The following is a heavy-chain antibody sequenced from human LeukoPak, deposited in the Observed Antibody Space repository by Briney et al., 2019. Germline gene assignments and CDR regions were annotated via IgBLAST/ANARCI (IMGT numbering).Heavy chain of an antibody. D-gene: IGHD2-2*01. Sequence: GGSLRLSCAASGFTFTTYGMNWVRQAPGKGREWVSSISSGSSYIYYADSLKGRFTISRDDAKNSLYLQMNSLRDEDTAVYYCARYCGSSRCPFYYHMDVWGKGTTVTVSS. CDR1: GFTFTTYG. J-gene: IGHJ6*03. V-gene: IGHV3-21*01. CDR2: ISSGSSYI. CDR3: ARYCGSSRCPFYYHMDV.